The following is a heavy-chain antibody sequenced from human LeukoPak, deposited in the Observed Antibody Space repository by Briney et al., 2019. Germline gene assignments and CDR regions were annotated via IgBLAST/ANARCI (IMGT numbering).Heavy chain of an antibody. J-gene: IGHJ6*03. V-gene: IGHV1-69*13. CDR2: IIPIFGTA. D-gene: IGHD2-2*01. Sequence: GASVKVSCKASGGTFSSYAISWVRQAPGQGLEWMGGIIPIFGTANYAQKFQGRVTITADESTSTAYMELSSLKSEDTAVYYCARGAVVPSYYYYYMDVWGKGTTVTVSS. CDR1: GGTFSSYA. CDR3: ARGAVVPSYYYYYMDV.